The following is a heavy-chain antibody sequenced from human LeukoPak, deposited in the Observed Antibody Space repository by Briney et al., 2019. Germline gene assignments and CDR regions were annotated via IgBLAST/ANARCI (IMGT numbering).Heavy chain of an antibody. D-gene: IGHD6-19*01. V-gene: IGHV4-4*07. CDR2: IYSSGST. Sequence: SETLSLTCTVSGGSISTYYWSWIRQPAGKGLEWIGRIYSSGSTNYNPSLKSRVTMSVDTSKNQFSLKLSSVTAADTAVYYCARGPEGLVLDAFDIWGQGTMVTVSS. CDR1: GGSISTYY. J-gene: IGHJ3*02. CDR3: ARGPEGLVLDAFDI.